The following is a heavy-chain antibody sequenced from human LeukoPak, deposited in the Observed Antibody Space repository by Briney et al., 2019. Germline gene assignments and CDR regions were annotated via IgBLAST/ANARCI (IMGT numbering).Heavy chain of an antibody. Sequence: SETLSLTCAVYGGSFSGYYWSWIRLPPGKGLEWIGEINHSGSTNYNPSLKSRVTISVDTSKNQFSLKLSSVTAADTAVYYCARGGSTYYYGSGSYPHPYYFDYWGQGTLVTVSS. J-gene: IGHJ4*02. CDR1: GGSFSGYY. CDR2: INHSGST. D-gene: IGHD3-10*01. CDR3: ARGGSTYYYGSGSYPHPYYFDY. V-gene: IGHV4-34*01.